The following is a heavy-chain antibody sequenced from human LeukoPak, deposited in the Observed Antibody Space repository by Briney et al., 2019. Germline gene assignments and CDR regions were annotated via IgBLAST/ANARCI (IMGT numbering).Heavy chain of an antibody. CDR2: INHSGST. D-gene: IGHD3-9*01. Sequence: PSETLSLTCAVYGGSFSGYYWSWIRQPPGKGLEWIGEINHSGSTYYNPSLKSRVTISVDTSKNQFSLKLSSVTAADTAVYYCARGLLRYFDPTPFDYWGQGTLVTVSS. CDR1: GGSFSGYY. V-gene: IGHV4-34*01. J-gene: IGHJ4*02. CDR3: ARGLLRYFDPTPFDY.